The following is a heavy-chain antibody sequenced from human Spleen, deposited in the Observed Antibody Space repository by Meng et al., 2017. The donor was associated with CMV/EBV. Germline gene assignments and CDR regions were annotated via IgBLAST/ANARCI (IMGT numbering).Heavy chain of an antibody. Sequence: ASVKVSCKASGYPFTAYYMHWVRQAPGQVLEWVGWIDPNNGGTNYAQKFQGRVTMTRDTSISTASMELSRLRSDDTAVYYCAANGYCSSTSCYRGWFDPWGQGTLVTVSS. D-gene: IGHD2-2*02. J-gene: IGHJ5*02. CDR1: GYPFTAYY. V-gene: IGHV1-2*02. CDR3: AANGYCSSTSCYRGWFDP. CDR2: IDPNNGGT.